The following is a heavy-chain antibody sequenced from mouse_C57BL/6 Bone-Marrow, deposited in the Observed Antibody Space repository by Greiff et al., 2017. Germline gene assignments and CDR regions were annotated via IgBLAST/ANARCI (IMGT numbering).Heavy chain of an antibody. CDR2: IYPGDGDT. Sequence: QVQLKQSGAELVKPGASVKISCKASGYAFSTYRMNWVKQRPGKGLEWIGQIYPGDGDTNYNGKFKGKATLTADKSSRTVYMQLSRLTSEDSAAYCCASGVFLGAYWGQGTLLTVSA. CDR1: GYAFSTYR. V-gene: IGHV1-80*01. J-gene: IGHJ3*01. CDR3: ASGVFLGAY.